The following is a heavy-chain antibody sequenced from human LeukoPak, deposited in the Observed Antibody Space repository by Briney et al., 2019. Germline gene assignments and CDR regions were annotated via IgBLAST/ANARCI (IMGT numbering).Heavy chain of an antibody. J-gene: IGHJ4*02. CDR2: ISPYNGKT. CDR1: GGTFSSYA. CDR3: AKEGRSLQTY. V-gene: IGHV1-18*01. Sequence: ASVKVSCKASGGTFSSYAISWVRQAPGQGLEWMGWISPYNGKTKFAQKFQGIVTMTTETSTSTAYMELRRLRSDDTAVYYCAKEGRSLQTYWGQGTLVTVSS. D-gene: IGHD5-24*01.